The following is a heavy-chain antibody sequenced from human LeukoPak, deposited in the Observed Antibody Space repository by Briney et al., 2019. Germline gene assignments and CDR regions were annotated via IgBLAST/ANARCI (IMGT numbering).Heavy chain of an antibody. CDR3: ATYRQVLLPFES. D-gene: IGHD2-8*02. J-gene: IGHJ4*02. CDR2: IFPSGGEI. CDR1: GFTFSNYS. V-gene: IGHV3-21*04. Sequence: GGSLRLSCAASGFTFSNYSMNWVRQAPGKGLEWVSSIFPSGGEIHYADSVRGRFTISRDNSKSTLSLQMNSLRAEDTAIYYCATYRQVLLPFESWGQGTLVTVSS.